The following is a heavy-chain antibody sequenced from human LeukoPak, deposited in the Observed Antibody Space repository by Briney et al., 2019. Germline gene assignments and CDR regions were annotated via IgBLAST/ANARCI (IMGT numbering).Heavy chain of an antibody. J-gene: IGHJ6*02. V-gene: IGHV7-4-1*02. D-gene: IGHD3-10*01. CDR1: GYTFTSYA. CDR2: INTNTGNP. Sequence: VASVKVSCKASGYTFTSYAMNWVRQAPGQGLEWMGWINTNTGNPTYAQGFTGRFVFSLDTSVSTAYLQISSLKAEDTAVYYCARDVPGDGLLWFGEFHTMYGMDVWGQGTTVTVSS. CDR3: ARDVPGDGLLWFGEFHTMYGMDV.